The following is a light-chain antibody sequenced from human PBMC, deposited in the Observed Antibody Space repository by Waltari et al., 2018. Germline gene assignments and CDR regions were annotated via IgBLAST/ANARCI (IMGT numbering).Light chain of an antibody. CDR2: KVF. CDR3: MQATQWPLT. CDR1: QSLVHSDGKTY. Sequence: DVVMPQSPLALPVTLGQPATISCSSRQSLVHSDGKTYLNWFQQRPGQSPRRLIYKVFNRDSGVPDRFSGSGSGTDFTLKISRVEAEDVGTYYCMQATQWPLTFGQGTKVEIK. J-gene: IGKJ1*01. V-gene: IGKV2-30*02.